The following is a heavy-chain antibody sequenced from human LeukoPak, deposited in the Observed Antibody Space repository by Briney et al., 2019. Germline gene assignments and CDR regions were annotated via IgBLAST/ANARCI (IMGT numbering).Heavy chain of an antibody. J-gene: IGHJ6*04. CDR2: INPNSGGT. CDR3: ARGFDDLRFLEWDLDV. V-gene: IGHV1-2*02. D-gene: IGHD3-3*01. CDR1: GYTFTGYY. Sequence: ASVKVSCKASGYTFTGYYMHWVRQAPGQGLEWMGWINPNSGGTNYAQKFQGRVTMTRDTSISTAYMELSRLRSDDTAVYYCARGFDDLRFLEWDLDVWGKGTTVTVSS.